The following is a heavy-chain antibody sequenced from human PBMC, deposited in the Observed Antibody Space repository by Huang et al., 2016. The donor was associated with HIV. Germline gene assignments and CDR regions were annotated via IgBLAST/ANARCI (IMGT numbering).Heavy chain of an antibody. CDR1: GGSISTSGYY. D-gene: IGHD6-19*01. CDR2: IYYSGST. CDR3: ARQDTSGWYADPYYFDY. Sequence: QLQLQESGPGLVKPSETLSLTCTVSGGSISTSGYYWGWIRQPPGKGLEWIGSIYYSGSTSYNPALKSRVTISVDTAKRQCSLKLSSVTAADTAVYYCARQDTSGWYADPYYFDYWGQGTLVTVSS. J-gene: IGHJ4*02. V-gene: IGHV4-39*01.